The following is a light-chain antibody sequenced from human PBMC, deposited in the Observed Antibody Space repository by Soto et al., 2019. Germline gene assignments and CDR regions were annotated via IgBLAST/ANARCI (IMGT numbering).Light chain of an antibody. J-gene: IGKJ1*01. Sequence: DIQLTQSPSFLSASVGDRVTITCRASQGISTYLAWYQQKLGKALKLLIYDASTLQSGVPSRFSGSRSGTEFTLTISSLQPDDFATYYCQQYDVESGTFGQGTKVDIK. CDR2: DAS. V-gene: IGKV1-9*01. CDR1: QGISTY. CDR3: QQYDVESGT.